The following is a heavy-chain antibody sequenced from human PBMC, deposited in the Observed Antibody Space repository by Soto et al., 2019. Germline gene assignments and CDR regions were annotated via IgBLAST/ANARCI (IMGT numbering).Heavy chain of an antibody. J-gene: IGHJ5*02. CDR3: VRTAREGAVAPHWFDR. CDR1: GASIRSTDYY. D-gene: IGHD2-21*02. CDR2: VYYTGST. Sequence: PSETLSLTCTVSGASIRSTDYYWSWIRQAPGKGLEWIGYVYYTGSTYYNPSLMSRLTISVDTSKNQFSLKLTSVTAAETAVYYCVRTAREGAVAPHWFDRWGGGTQVTVSS. V-gene: IGHV4-30-4*01.